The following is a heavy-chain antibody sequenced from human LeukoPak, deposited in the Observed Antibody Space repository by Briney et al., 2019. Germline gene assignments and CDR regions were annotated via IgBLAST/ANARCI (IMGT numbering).Heavy chain of an antibody. CDR1: GYTFTSYG. CDR2: INPNSGGT. CDR3: ARGSTIFGVMIHYGMDV. D-gene: IGHD3-3*01. J-gene: IGHJ6*02. Sequence: GASVKVSCKASGYTFTSYGISWVRQAPGQGLEWMGWINPNSGGTNYAQKFQGRVTMTRDTSISTAYMELSRLRSDDTAVYYCARGSTIFGVMIHYGMDVWGQGTTVTVSS. V-gene: IGHV1-2*02.